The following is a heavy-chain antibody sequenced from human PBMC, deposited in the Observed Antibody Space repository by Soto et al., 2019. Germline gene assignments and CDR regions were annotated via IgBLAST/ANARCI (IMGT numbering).Heavy chain of an antibody. CDR1: GFTFSSYH. J-gene: IGHJ3*02. V-gene: IGHV3-30*04. CDR3: AREGESSGYAGTFDI. Sequence: QVQLVESGGGAVQPGRSLSLSCAASGFTFSSYHMQWVRQAPGKELEWVAVVSKDGHNQYYADSVKGRFTISRDNSKNTLSLQMHWLRPEDTALYYCAREGESSGYAGTFDIWGQGTMVTVSS. D-gene: IGHD3-22*01. CDR2: VSKDGHNQ.